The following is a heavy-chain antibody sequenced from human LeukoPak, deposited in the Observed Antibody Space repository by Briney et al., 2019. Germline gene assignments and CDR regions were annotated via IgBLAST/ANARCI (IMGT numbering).Heavy chain of an antibody. J-gene: IGHJ5*02. V-gene: IGHV3-7*03. D-gene: IGHD3-22*01. Sequence: GGSLRLSCAASGFTFSSYWMSWVRQAPGKGLEWVANIKQDGSEKYYVDSVKGRFTISRDNAKNSLYLQMNSLRAEDTAVYYCARWVYYYDSSGQYNWFDPWGQGTLVTVSS. CDR2: IKQDGSEK. CDR3: ARWVYYYDSSGQYNWFDP. CDR1: GFTFSSYW.